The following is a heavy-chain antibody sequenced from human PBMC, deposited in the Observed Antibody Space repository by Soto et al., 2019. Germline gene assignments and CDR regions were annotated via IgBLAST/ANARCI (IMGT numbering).Heavy chain of an antibody. J-gene: IGHJ5*02. CDR2: ISGSGDST. CDR3: ARVAPSVRYDFCSGYPDGVP. CDR1: GFTFSSYA. Sequence: GGSLRLSCAASGFTFSSYAMSWVRQSPGKGLEWVSDISGSGDSTYYAESVKGRFTISRDNSKNTLSLQMNSLRDEDTAVYYCARVAPSVRYDFCSGYPDGVPWGQGTLGTAAS. V-gene: IGHV3-23*01. D-gene: IGHD3-3*01.